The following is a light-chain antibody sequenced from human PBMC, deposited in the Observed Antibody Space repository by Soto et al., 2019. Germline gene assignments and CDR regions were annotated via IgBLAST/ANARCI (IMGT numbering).Light chain of an antibody. CDR3: RQYGRLPVS. CDR1: QSVSSGY. V-gene: IGKV3-20*01. Sequence: EIVLSQSPGTRSLSPRERATLSCRASQSVSSGYLAWYQQKPGQAPRLLIYGASTRATGIPDRFSGSVSGTDFTLTISRLEREDFAVYYCRQYGRLPVSLGGGTKVQIK. CDR2: GAS. J-gene: IGKJ4*01.